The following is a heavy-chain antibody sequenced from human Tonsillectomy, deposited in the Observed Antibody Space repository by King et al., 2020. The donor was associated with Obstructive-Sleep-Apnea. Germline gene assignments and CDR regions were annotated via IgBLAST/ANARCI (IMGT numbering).Heavy chain of an antibody. V-gene: IGHV4-4*02. CDR3: ARFITAYYFDTSGQN. D-gene: IGHD3-22*01. Sequence: VQLQESGPRLVKPSGTLSLTCAVSGGSLNSSNWWSWVRQPPGKGLEWIGEIYHSGSTYYNPSLRSRLTISVDKSNNQFSLKLSSVTAADTAVYYCARFITAYYFDTSGQNWGQGTLVTVSS. CDR1: GGSLNSSNW. J-gene: IGHJ4*02. CDR2: IYHSGST.